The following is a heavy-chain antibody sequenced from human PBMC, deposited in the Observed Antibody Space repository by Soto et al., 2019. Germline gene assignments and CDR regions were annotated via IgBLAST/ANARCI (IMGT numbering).Heavy chain of an antibody. Sequence: GASVKVSCKASGYTFTSYGISWVRQAPGQGLEWMGWISAYNGNTNYAQKLQGRVTMTTDTSTSTAYMELRSLRSDDTAVCYCARLSSDCSSTSCYELYYFDYWGQGTLVTVSS. D-gene: IGHD2-2*01. V-gene: IGHV1-18*01. CDR2: ISAYNGNT. J-gene: IGHJ4*02. CDR3: ARLSSDCSSTSCYELYYFDY. CDR1: GYTFTSYG.